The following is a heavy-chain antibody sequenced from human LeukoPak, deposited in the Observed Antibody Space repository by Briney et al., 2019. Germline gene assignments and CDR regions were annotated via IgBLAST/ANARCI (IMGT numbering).Heavy chain of an antibody. J-gene: IGHJ4*02. V-gene: IGHV3-21*01. CDR3: TKVGVGSSSREDLFDY. Sequence: GGSLRLSCAASGFTFNDYTMSWVRQAPGKGLEWISSISNLRTYIYYADSVKGRFTLSRDNAKKSVYLQMNSLRAEDTAVYYCTKVGVGSSSREDLFDYWGQGTPVTVSS. D-gene: IGHD6-13*01. CDR1: GFTFNDYT. CDR2: ISNLRTYI.